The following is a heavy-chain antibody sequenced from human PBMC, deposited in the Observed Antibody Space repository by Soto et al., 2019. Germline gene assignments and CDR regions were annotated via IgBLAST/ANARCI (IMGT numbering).Heavy chain of an antibody. CDR2: ISYDGSNK. CDR1: GLTLSSYA. V-gene: IGHV3-30-3*01. Sequence: PGGSLRLSCAASGLTLSSYAMHWVRQAPGKGLEWVAVISYDGSNKYYADSVKGRFTISRDNSKNTLYLQMNSLRAEDTAVYYCAREDYGSSFGYWGQGTLVTVSS. D-gene: IGHD6-6*01. J-gene: IGHJ4*01. CDR3: AREDYGSSFGY.